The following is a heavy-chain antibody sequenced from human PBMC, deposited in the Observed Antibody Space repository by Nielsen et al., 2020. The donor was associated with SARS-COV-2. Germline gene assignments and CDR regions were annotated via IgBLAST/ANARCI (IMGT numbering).Heavy chain of an antibody. CDR3: ARADGRGDYGDYVGPYRSRQNKYYYYYYGMDV. CDR2: INPSGGST. J-gene: IGHJ6*02. Sequence: ASVKVSCKASGYTFTSYYMHWVRQAPGQGLEWMGIINPSGGSTSYAQKFQGRVTMTRDTSTSTVYMELSSLRSEDTAVYYCARADGRGDYGDYVGPYRSRQNKYYYYYYGMDVWGQGTTVTVSS. D-gene: IGHD4-17*01. CDR1: GYTFTSYY. V-gene: IGHV1-46*01.